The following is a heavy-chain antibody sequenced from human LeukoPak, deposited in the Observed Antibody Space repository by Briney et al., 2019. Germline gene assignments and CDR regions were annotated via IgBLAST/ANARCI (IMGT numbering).Heavy chain of an antibody. Sequence: SQTLSLTCAVSGGTFRGYYWSWIRQPPGKGLAWIGEIDHSGNTNYNPSLESRLTLSVATSKSQVSLNLNSVTAADTAVYYCARGLRFHVGSGNWFDLWGQGTLVTVSS. V-gene: IGHV4-34*01. CDR3: ARGLRFHVGSGNWFDL. CDR1: GGTFRGYY. J-gene: IGHJ5*02. D-gene: IGHD3-10*01. CDR2: IDHSGNT.